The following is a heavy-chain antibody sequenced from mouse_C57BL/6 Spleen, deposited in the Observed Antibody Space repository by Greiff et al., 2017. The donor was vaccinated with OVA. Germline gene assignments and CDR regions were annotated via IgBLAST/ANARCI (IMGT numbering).Heavy chain of an antibody. J-gene: IGHJ1*03. CDR3: LLWVREWYVDF. Sequence: QVQLQQPGAELVKPGASVKLSCKASGYTFTDYGMHWVQQRPGRGLEWIGRINPNSGGTNYEEKVKGKATLTVDNPYSTAYMQLRSLTSEDSAVYDCLLWVREWYVDFWGKGTTVTVSS. CDR2: INPNSGGT. CDR1: GYTFTDYG. V-gene: IGHV1-72*01. D-gene: IGHD2-14*01.